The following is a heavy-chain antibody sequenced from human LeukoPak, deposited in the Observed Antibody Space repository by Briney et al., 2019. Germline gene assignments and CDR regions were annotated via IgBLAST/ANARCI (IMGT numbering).Heavy chain of an antibody. D-gene: IGHD6-19*01. V-gene: IGHV3-20*04. J-gene: IGHJ4*02. CDR2: FSWSGGST. CDR3: ARGHNSGWYGSFDY. CDR1: GFTFYDYG. Sequence: GGSLRLSCAASGFTFYDYGMSWVRQAPGKGLEWVSGFSWSGGSTGHADSVKGRVTISRDNAKTSLYLQMNSLRAEDTALYYCARGHNSGWYGSFDYWGQGTLVTVSS.